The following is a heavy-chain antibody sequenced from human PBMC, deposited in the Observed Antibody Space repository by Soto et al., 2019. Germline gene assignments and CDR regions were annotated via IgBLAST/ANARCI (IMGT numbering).Heavy chain of an antibody. J-gene: IGHJ6*03. V-gene: IGHV3-7*01. CDR2: IKQDGSEK. D-gene: IGHD2-2*01. CDR1: GFTFSSYW. Sequence: GGSLRLSCAASGFTFSSYWMSWVRQAPGKGLEWVANIKQDGSEKYYVDSVKGRFTISRDNAKNSLYLQMNSLRAEDTAVYYCAREALQYCSSTSCYAGDYYYYYMDVWGKGTTVTVSS. CDR3: AREALQYCSSTSCYAGDYYYYYMDV.